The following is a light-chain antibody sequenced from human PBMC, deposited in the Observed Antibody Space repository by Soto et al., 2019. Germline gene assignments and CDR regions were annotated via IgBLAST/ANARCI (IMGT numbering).Light chain of an antibody. V-gene: IGKV1-6*01. CDR1: QGIKND. J-gene: IGKJ5*01. CDR3: QQTYSLPPDIT. Sequence: AIQMTQSPSSLSASVGDRVTITCRASQGIKNDVAWYQQKPGKAPKLLIYASSSLQSGVPPRFSGSGSGTDFTLTISSLQPEDFATYYCQQTYSLPPDITFGQGTRLDIK. CDR2: ASS.